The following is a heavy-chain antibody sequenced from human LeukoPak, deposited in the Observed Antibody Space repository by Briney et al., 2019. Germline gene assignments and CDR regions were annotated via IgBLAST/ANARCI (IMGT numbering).Heavy chain of an antibody. D-gene: IGHD3-22*01. Sequence: PGRSLRLSCAASGFNFNSYGMNWVRQAPGKGLEWVAIISYDGNAKYYEDSLKGRFTIARDNSKNTLYLLMNSLRAEDTAVYYCARGHYYDSSGTIPNWGQGTLVTVSS. CDR3: ARGHYYDSSGTIPN. CDR2: ISYDGNAK. J-gene: IGHJ4*02. CDR1: GFNFNSYG. V-gene: IGHV3-30*03.